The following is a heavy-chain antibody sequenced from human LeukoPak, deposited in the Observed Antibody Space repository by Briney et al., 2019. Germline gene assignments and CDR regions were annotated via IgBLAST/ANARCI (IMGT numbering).Heavy chain of an antibody. D-gene: IGHD1-26*01. V-gene: IGHV4-59*01. CDR3: ARGDGATNGYYYYYYMDV. J-gene: IGHJ6*03. CDR1: GGSISSYY. CDR2: IYYSGST. Sequence: SETLSLTCTVSGGSISSYYWSWIRQPPRKGLEWIGYIYYSGSTNYNPSLKSRVTISVDTSKNQFSLKLSSVTAADTAVYYCARGDGATNGYYYYYYMDVWGKGTTVTVSS.